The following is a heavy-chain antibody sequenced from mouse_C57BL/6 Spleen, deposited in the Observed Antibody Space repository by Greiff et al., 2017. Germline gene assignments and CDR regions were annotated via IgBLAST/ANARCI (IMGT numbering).Heavy chain of an antibody. J-gene: IGHJ1*03. V-gene: IGHV1-82*01. D-gene: IGHD1-1*01. CDR2: IYPGDGDT. CDR3: ASSGYYGSSYYWYFDV. CDR1: GYAFSSSW. Sequence: VQLQQSGPELVKPGASVKISCKASGYAFSSSWMNWVKQRPGTGLEWIGRIYPGDGDTNYNGKFKGKDTLTADKSSSTAYMQLSSPSTEDSAVYFCASSGYYGSSYYWYFDVGGTETTVTVSS.